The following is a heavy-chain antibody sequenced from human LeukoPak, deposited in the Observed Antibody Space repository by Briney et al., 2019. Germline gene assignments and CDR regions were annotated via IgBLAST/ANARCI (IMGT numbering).Heavy chain of an antibody. CDR2: IRVYNGDT. CDR1: GYTFTSYG. V-gene: IGHV1-18*01. Sequence: ASVKVSCKASGYTFTSYGISWVRQAPGQGLEWMGWIRVYNGDTNYAQKLQGRVTMTTDTSTSTAYMELSSLRSEDTAVYYCARANDILTGYHFDYWGQGTLVTVSS. D-gene: IGHD3-9*01. CDR3: ARANDILTGYHFDY. J-gene: IGHJ4*02.